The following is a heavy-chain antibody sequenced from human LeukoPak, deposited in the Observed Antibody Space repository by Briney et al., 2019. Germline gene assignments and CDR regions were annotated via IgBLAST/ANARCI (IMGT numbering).Heavy chain of an antibody. CDR3: TKGGSVAAGSD. V-gene: IGHV4-38-2*02. J-gene: IGHJ4*02. D-gene: IGHD6-13*01. CDR2: IYHSGNT. Sequence: SETLSLTCTVSGYSISSAYYWGWVRQPPGKGLEWIGSIYHSGNTYYNPSLKSRVTISVDTSKNQFSLKLTSVTAADTAVYYCTKGGSVAAGSDWGQGTLVTVSS. CDR1: GYSISSAYY.